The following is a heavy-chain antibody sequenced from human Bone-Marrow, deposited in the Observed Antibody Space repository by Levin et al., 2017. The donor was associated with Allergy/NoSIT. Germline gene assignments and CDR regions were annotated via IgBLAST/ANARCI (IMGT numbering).Heavy chain of an antibody. D-gene: IGHD2-21*01. J-gene: IGHJ5*01. CDR1: GYTFTSYD. V-gene: IGHV1-8*01. Sequence: ASVKVSCKASGYTFTSYDINWVRQATGHGLEWMGWMNPNSGNTGYAERFQGRVTMTRDTSISTAYMELSSLTSEDTAVYYCARALLIPGPDWFDSWGQGTLVTVSS. CDR2: MNPNSGNT. CDR3: ARALLIPGPDWFDS.